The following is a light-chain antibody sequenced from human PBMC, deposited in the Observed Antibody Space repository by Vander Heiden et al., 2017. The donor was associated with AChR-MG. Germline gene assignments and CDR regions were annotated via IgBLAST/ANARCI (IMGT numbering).Light chain of an antibody. Sequence: DIAMTQSPLSLPVTPGEPASISCRSSQSLLHSNGYNYLDWYLQKPGQSPQLLIYLGSNRASGVPDRFSGSGSGTDFTLKISRVEAEDVGVYYCMQALQTPRVFGQGTKVEIK. CDR2: LGS. CDR3: MQALQTPRV. V-gene: IGKV2-28*01. J-gene: IGKJ1*01. CDR1: QSLLHSNGYNY.